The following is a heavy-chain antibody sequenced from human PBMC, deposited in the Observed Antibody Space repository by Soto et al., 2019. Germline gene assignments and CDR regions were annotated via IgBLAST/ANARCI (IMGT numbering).Heavy chain of an antibody. V-gene: IGHV3-30-3*01. CDR3: AILGSITMVRGVKNDY. Sequence: QVQLVESGGGVVQPGRSLRLSCAASGFTFSSYAMHWVRQAPGKGLEWVAVISYDGSNKYYADSVKGRFTISRDNSKNTLYLQMNSLRAEDTAVYYCAILGSITMVRGVKNDYWGQGTLVTVSS. CDR2: ISYDGSNK. D-gene: IGHD3-10*01. CDR1: GFTFSSYA. J-gene: IGHJ4*02.